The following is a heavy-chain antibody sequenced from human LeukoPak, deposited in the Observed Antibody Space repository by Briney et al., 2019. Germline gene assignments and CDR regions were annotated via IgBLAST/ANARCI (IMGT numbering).Heavy chain of an antibody. CDR3: TKDGVRAYFDY. CDR2: ISGSGGST. CDR1: GFTFSSYA. J-gene: IGHJ4*02. D-gene: IGHD3-10*01. V-gene: IGHV3-23*01. Sequence: PGGSLRLSCAVSGFTFSSYAMSWVRQAPGKGLEWVSAISGSGGSTYYADSVKGRFTISRDNSKNTLYLQMNSLRAEDTAVYYSTKDGVRAYFDYWGQGTLVTVSS.